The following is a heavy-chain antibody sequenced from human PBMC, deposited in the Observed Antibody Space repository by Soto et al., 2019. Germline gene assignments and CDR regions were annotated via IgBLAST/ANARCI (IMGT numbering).Heavy chain of an antibody. J-gene: IGHJ1*01. Sequence: EVQLLESGGGLVQPGGSLRLSCAASGFTFSSYAMSWVRQAPGKGLEWVSAISGSGGSTYYADSVKGRFTISRDNSKNTLYLQMNSLRAEDTAVYYCAKVRSGSYYSAEYFQHWGQGTLVTVSS. CDR1: GFTFSSYA. V-gene: IGHV3-23*01. CDR2: ISGSGGST. D-gene: IGHD1-26*01. CDR3: AKVRSGSYYSAEYFQH.